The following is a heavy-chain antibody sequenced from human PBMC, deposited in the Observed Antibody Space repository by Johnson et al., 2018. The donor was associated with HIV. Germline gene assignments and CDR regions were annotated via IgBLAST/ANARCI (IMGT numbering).Heavy chain of an antibody. CDR2: IKSKSDGGTT. D-gene: IGHD6-13*01. Sequence: VQLVESGGGLVKPGGSLRLSCAASGFTFSNAWMNWVRQVPGKGLEWVGRIKSKSDGGTTDYAAPVKGRFIISRDDSKNTLYLQMNSLKTEDTAVYYCTTYSIIHAFDIWGQGTMVTVSS. V-gene: IGHV3-15*01. J-gene: IGHJ3*02. CDR1: GFTFSNAW. CDR3: TTYSIIHAFDI.